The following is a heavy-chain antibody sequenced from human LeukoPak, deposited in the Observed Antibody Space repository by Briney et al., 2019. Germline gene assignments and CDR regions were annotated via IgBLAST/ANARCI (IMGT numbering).Heavy chain of an antibody. D-gene: IGHD6-25*01. V-gene: IGHV4-34*01. J-gene: IGHJ4*02. CDR2: INHSGST. CDR3: ARGKAETANDY. Sequence: SETLSLTCAVYGGSFSGYYWSWIRQPPGKGLEWIGEINHSGSTNYNPSLKSRVTISVDTSKNQFSLKVSSVTAADTAVYYCARGKAETANDYWGQGSLVTVSS. CDR1: GGSFSGYY.